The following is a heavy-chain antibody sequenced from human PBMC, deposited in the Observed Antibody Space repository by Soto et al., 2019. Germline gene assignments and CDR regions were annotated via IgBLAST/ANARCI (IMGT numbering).Heavy chain of an antibody. J-gene: IGHJ4*02. V-gene: IGHV4-30-2*01. CDR3: AGVPDY. Sequence: QLQLQESGSGLVKPSQTLSLTCAVSGGSISSGGYSWSWIRQPPGQGLEWIAYIYLSVSTYYNPSLSSRVTLSVDRSKNQFSLKLSSVTAADTAVYYCAGVPDYWGQGTLVTVSS. CDR1: GGSISSGGYS. CDR2: IYLSVST.